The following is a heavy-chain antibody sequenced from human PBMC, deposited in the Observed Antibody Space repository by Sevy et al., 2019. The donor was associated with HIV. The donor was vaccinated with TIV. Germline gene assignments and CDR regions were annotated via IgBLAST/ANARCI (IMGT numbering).Heavy chain of an antibody. CDR2: INVNSGGT. CDR3: AREGFPLDAVTGVNCGFDY. Sequence: ASVKVSCKASGYTFSDYYMHWVRQAPGQGLEWMGWINVNSGGTNYARDFGGRVTMARDTSISTAYMELIGLTFDDPAVYYCAREGFPLDAVTGVNCGFDYWGQGTLVTVSS. CDR1: GYTFSDYY. J-gene: IGHJ4*02. V-gene: IGHV1-2*02. D-gene: IGHD2-21*02.